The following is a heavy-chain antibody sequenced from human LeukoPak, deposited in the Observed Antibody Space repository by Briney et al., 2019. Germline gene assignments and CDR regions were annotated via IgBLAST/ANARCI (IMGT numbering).Heavy chain of an antibody. Sequence: SETLSLTCTVSGASIIGYYWNWIRQPPGKGLEWIGYTYYTGSTSYNPSLESRVTISVDTSKSQFSLTLSSVTAADTAVYYCAIRCGRNYRGVDVWGQRTKVNVSP. J-gene: IGHJ6*01. D-gene: IGHD2-15*01. CDR1: GASIIGYY. CDR2: TYYTGST. V-gene: IGHV4-59*08. CDR3: AIRCGRNYRGVDV.